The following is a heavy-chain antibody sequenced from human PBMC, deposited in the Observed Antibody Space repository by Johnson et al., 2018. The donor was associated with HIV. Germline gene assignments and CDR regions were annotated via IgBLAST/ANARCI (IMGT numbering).Heavy chain of an antibody. V-gene: IGHV3-30*04. D-gene: IGHD7-27*01. CDR2: ISYDGSNK. CDR1: GFTFSSYA. CDR3: ASDWGSRHAFDI. Sequence: QVQLVESGGGVVQPGRSLRLSCAASGFTFSSYAIHWVRQAPGKGLEWVAIISYDGSNKYYADSVKGRFTISRDNSKNTLYLQMNSLRAEDTAVYYCASDWGSRHAFDIWGQGTMVTVSS. J-gene: IGHJ3*02.